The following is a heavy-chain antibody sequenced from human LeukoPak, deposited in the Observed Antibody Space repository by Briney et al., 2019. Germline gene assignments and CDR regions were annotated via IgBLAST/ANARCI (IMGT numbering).Heavy chain of an antibody. J-gene: IGHJ4*02. CDR3: ARDPRGDYYDSSGLYYFDY. CDR2: IDPNSGGT. D-gene: IGHD3-22*01. Sequence: ASVKVSCKASGYTFTDYYIHWVRQAPGQGLEWMGWIDPNSGGTNYAQKLQGRVTMTTDTSTSTAYMELRSLRSDDTAVYYCARDPRGDYYDSSGLYYFDYWGQGTLVTVSS. V-gene: IGHV1-2*02. CDR1: GYTFTDYY.